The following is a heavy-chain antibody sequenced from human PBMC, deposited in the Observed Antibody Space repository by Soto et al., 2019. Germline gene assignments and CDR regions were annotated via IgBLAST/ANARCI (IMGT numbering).Heavy chain of an antibody. CDR2: IFYDGYT. J-gene: IGHJ4*02. CDR1: GDSISGSPYF. D-gene: IGHD6-13*01. V-gene: IGHV4-39*01. CDR3: ARLQAAVPHY. Sequence: QVQLQESGPGLVMPSETLSLTCTVSGDSISGSPYFWGWIRQPPGKRLEWIGSIFYDGYTVYTPSLXXRVPLSVDTAKNQFSLKLTSVAAADTAIYFCARLQAAVPHYWGQGILVTVSS.